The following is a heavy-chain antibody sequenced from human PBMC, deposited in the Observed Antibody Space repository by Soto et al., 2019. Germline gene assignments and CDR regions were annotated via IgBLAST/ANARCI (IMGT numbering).Heavy chain of an antibody. D-gene: IGHD3-10*01. CDR3: AKGRSVGIISPLDL. CDR1: GFTFSHFA. J-gene: IGHJ5*02. CDR2: ISGSGSRT. Sequence: EMQLLETGGALVPPGESLRLSCAASGFTFSHFAMSWVRQRPGKGLEWISGISGSGSRTYDADSVQGRFTIARDNPNSTLYLQMDSLRVEDTAVYYCAKGRSVGIISPLDLWGQGTLVTVSS. V-gene: IGHV3-23*01.